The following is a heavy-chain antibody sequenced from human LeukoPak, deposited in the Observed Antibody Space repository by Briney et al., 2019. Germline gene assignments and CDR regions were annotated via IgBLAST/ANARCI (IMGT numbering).Heavy chain of an antibody. CDR2: IYSGGRT. Sequence: PGGSLRLSCAASGFTVSSNYMTWVRQAPGKGLEWVSVIYSGGRTYYADSVKGRFTVSRDNSKNTLYLQMNSLRAEVTAVYYCARASDYPYYFDYWGQGTLVTVSS. CDR3: ARASDYPYYFDY. J-gene: IGHJ4*02. CDR1: GFTVSSNY. V-gene: IGHV3-53*01. D-gene: IGHD4-11*01.